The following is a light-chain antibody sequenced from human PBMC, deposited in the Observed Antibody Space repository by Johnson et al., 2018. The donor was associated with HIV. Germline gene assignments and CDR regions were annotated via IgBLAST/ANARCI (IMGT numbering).Light chain of an antibody. CDR3: GTWDSSLSARYV. CDR1: SSNIVNNY. CDR2: DNN. Sequence: QSVLTQPPSVSAAPGQKVTISCSGGSSNIVNNYVSWYQQFPGTAPKLLIYDNNKRPSGIPDRFSGSKSGTSATLGITGLQTGDEADYYCGTWDSSLSARYVFGTGTKVTVL. J-gene: IGLJ1*01. V-gene: IGLV1-51*01.